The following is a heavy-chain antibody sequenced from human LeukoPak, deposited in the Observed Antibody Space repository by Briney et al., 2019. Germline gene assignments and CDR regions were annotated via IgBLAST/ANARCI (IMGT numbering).Heavy chain of an antibody. Sequence: GGSLRLSCSASGFTFSSYAIHWVRQAPGKGLEYVSGISSNGGSTYYADSMKGRFTNSRDNSKNTLYLQMNSLRAEDTAVYFCARGGHCSTTSCSNYDGMDVWGQGTTLTVSS. CDR3: ARGGHCSTTSCSNYDGMDV. J-gene: IGHJ6*02. D-gene: IGHD2-2*01. CDR2: ISSNGGST. V-gene: IGHV3-64*04. CDR1: GFTFSSYA.